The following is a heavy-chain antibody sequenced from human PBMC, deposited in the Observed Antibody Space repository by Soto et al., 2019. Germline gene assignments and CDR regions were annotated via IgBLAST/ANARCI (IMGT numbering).Heavy chain of an antibody. CDR2: IYYSGSS. Sequence: QLQLQESGPGLVKPSETLSLTCTVSGGSISDDTYYWGWIRQPPGKGLEWIGSIYYSGSSSYYPSVESLVTMSVVTFKKHLCLRLKAVTVTDTAVYYCACLHSTNSGCVPIDPWGHGTLVIVSS. CDR3: ACLHSTNSGCVPIDP. J-gene: IGHJ5*02. V-gene: IGHV4-39*01. CDR1: GGSISDDTYY. D-gene: IGHD5-12*01.